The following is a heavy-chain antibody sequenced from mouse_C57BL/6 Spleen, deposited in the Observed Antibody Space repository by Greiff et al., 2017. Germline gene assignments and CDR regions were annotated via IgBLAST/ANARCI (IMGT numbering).Heavy chain of an antibody. J-gene: IGHJ2*01. CDR3: ARRYYGNPYYFDH. Sequence: VQLKQSGPELVKPGASVKIPCKASGYTFTDYNMDWVKQSHGKSLEWIGDINPNNGGTIYNQKFKGKATLTVDKSSSTAYMELRSLTSEDTAVYYCARRYYGNPYYFDHWGQGTTLTVSS. CDR1: GYTFTDYN. D-gene: IGHD2-1*01. CDR2: INPNNGGT. V-gene: IGHV1-18*01.